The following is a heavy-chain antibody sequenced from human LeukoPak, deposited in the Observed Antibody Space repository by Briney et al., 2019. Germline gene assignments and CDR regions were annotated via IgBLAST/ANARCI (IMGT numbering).Heavy chain of an antibody. J-gene: IGHJ6*02. CDR2: INSDGIST. V-gene: IGHV3-74*01. CDR1: GFTFSSYL. D-gene: IGHD1-26*01. CDR3: TRESYSGSYLDF. Sequence: GSLRVSCAASGFTFSSYLMHWVRQAPGKGLVWVSRINSDGISTTYADSVKGRFTISRDNAKNTLYLHVNSLRAEDTAVYYCTRESYSGSYLDFWGQGTTVTVSS.